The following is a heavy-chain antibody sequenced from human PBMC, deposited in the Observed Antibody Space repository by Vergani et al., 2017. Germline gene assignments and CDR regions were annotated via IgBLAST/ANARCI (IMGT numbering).Heavy chain of an antibody. CDR1: GYSISSGYY. J-gene: IGHJ4*02. D-gene: IGHD5-18*01. CDR3: ARHLRGYSYGVFDY. V-gene: IGHV4-38-2*01. Sequence: QVQLQESGPGLVKPSETLSLTCAVSGYSISSGYYWGWIRQPPGKGLEWIGSIYHSGSTYYTPSLKSRVTISVDTSKNQFSLKLSSVTAADTAVYYCARHLRGYSYGVFDYWGQGREVTVSS. CDR2: IYHSGST.